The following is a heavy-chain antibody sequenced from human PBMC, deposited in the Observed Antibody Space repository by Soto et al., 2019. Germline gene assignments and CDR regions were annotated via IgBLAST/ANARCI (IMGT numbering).Heavy chain of an antibody. CDR1: GGSISSDY. CDR2: IHYSGST. D-gene: IGHD6-19*01. J-gene: IGHJ4*02. CDR3: ARDRLGSGWNIDY. Sequence: SETLSLTCTVSGGSISSDYWTWIRQPPGKGLEWIGYIHYSGSTNYSPSLKSRVTITLDTSKNQFSLKLNSVTAADTAVYYCARDRLGSGWNIDYWGQGTLVTVSS. V-gene: IGHV4-59*01.